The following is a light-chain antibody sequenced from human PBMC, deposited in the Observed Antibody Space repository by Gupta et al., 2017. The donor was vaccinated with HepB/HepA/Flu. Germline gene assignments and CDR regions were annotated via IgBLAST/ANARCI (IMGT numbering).Light chain of an antibody. J-gene: IGKJ1*01. CDR1: QSISSY. V-gene: IGKV1-39*01. CDR3: QQSYSTPTWT. CDR2: AAS. Sequence: DTRITQSPPTLSASVGDRVTITCRASQSISSYLNWYQQKPGKAPKLLIYAASSLQSGVPSRFSGSGSGTEFTLTISSLQPEDFATYYCQQSYSTPTWTFGQGTKVEIK.